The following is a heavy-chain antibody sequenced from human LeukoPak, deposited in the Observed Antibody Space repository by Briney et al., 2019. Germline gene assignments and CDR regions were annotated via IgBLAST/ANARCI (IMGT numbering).Heavy chain of an antibody. J-gene: IGHJ4*02. V-gene: IGHV3-23*01. Sequence: GGSLRLSCAGPGFTFSSYVMSWVRQAPGKGLEWVSSISGGGGTTNYADSVKGRFTISRDNSRNTLYLQMDSLRADDTAVYYCTKEITPNYGSGSYSYDYWGQGTLVTVSS. CDR3: TKEITPNYGSGSYSYDY. D-gene: IGHD3-10*01. CDR1: GFTFSSYV. CDR2: ISGGGGTT.